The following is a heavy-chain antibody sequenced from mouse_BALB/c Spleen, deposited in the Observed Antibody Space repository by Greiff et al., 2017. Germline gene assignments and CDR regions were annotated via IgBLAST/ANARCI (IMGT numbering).Heavy chain of an antibody. CDR2: ISSGSSTI. J-gene: IGHJ4*01. Sequence: EVHLVESGGGLVQPGGSRKLSCAASGFTFSSFGMHWVRQAPEKGLEWVAYISSGSSTIYYADTVKGRFTISRDNPKNTLFLQMTSLRSEDTAMYYCAAGLLRYYYAMDYWGQGTSVTVSS. V-gene: IGHV5-17*02. CDR1: GFTFSSFG. CDR3: AAGLLRYYYAMDY. D-gene: IGHD1-1*01.